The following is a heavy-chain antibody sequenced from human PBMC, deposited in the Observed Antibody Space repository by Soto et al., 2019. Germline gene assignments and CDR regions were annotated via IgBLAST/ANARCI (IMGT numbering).Heavy chain of an antibody. CDR1: GFTFSGYA. V-gene: IGHV3-23*01. Sequence: GGSPRLSCAASGFTFSGYAMSWVRQAPGKGLEWVSAISGSGGSTYYADSVKGRFTISRDNSKNTLYLQMNSLRAEDTAVYYCAKDNLRWLRAFDIWGQGTMVTVSS. D-gene: IGHD6-19*01. J-gene: IGHJ3*02. CDR3: AKDNLRWLRAFDI. CDR2: ISGSGGST.